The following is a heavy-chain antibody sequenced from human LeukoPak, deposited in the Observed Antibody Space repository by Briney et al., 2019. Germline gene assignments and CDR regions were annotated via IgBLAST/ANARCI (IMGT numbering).Heavy chain of an antibody. D-gene: IGHD3-22*01. Sequence: PGRSLILSCAASGFTFSGYAMSWVRQAPGKGLEWVSGISGSGGSTYYVDSVKGRLTISRDNSKNTLYLQMNSLRAEDTAVYYCAKAYYYDSSAYYSGRLLYFQHWGQGTLVSVSS. V-gene: IGHV3-23*01. CDR2: ISGSGGST. CDR1: GFTFSGYA. J-gene: IGHJ1*01. CDR3: AKAYYYDSSAYYSGRLLYFQH.